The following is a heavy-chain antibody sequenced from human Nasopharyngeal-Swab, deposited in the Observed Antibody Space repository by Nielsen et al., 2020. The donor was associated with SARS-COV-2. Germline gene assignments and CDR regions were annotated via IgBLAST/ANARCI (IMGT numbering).Heavy chain of an antibody. CDR2: ISSSSRTI. Sequence: GESLKISCAASGFSFNSYSMNWVRQAPGKGLEWVSYISSSSRTIYYADSVKGRFTISSDNAKNSLYLKMNSLRAEDTAVYYCAREGATVANFDYWGQGTLVTVSS. CDR1: GFSFNSYS. V-gene: IGHV3-48*04. D-gene: IGHD5-12*01. CDR3: AREGATVANFDY. J-gene: IGHJ4*02.